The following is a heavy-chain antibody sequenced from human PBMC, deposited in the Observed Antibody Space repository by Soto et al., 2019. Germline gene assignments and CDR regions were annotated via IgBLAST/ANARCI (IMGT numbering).Heavy chain of an antibody. CDR3: TTDPESYYYYGMDV. CDR2: IKSKTDGGTT. J-gene: IGHJ6*02. CDR1: GFTVSNAW. D-gene: IGHD2-21*01. V-gene: IGHV3-15*01. Sequence: EVQLVESVGGLVKPGGSLRLSCAASGFTVSNAWMSWVRQAPGKGLEWVGRIKSKTDGGTTDYAAPVKGRFTISRDDSKNTLYLQMNSLKTEDTAVYYCTTDPESYYYYGMDVWGQGTTVTVSS.